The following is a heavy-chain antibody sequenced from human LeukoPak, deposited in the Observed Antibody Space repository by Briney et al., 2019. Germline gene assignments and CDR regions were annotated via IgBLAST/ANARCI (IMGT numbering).Heavy chain of an antibody. Sequence: PSETLSLTCTVSGGSISSYYWSWIRQPPGKGLEWIGYIYYSGSTNYNPSLKSRVTISVDTSKNQLSLKLSSVTAADTAVYYCARHYDFWSEGAFDIWGQGTMVTVSS. CDR3: ARHYDFWSEGAFDI. CDR1: GGSISSYY. J-gene: IGHJ3*02. CDR2: IYYSGST. V-gene: IGHV4-59*08. D-gene: IGHD3-3*01.